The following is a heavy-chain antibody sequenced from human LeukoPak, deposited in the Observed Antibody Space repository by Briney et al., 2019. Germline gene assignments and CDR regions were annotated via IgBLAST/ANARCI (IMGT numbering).Heavy chain of an antibody. CDR2: INPNSGGT. CDR3: ARGSGTYDFDY. V-gene: IGHV1-2*02. D-gene: IGHD1-26*01. CDR1: GHTFTGYY. Sequence: ASVKVSCKASGHTFTGYYMHWVRQAPRQGLEWMGWINPNSGGTNYAQKFQGRITMTRDTSISTAYMELSRLRSDDTAVYYCARGSGTYDFDYWGQGILVTVSS. J-gene: IGHJ4*02.